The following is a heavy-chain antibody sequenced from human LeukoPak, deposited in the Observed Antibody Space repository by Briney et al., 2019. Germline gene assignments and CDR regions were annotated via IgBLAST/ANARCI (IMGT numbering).Heavy chain of an antibody. J-gene: IGHJ4*02. V-gene: IGHV4-39*01. CDR2: IYYSGST. CDR1: GGSISSSSYY. CDR3: ARAKAYYYDSSGYYPNFDY. Sequence: SETLSLTCTVSGGSISSSSYYWGWIRQPPGKGLEWIVSIYYSGSTYYNPSLKSRVTISVDTSKNQFSLKLSSVTAADTAVYYCARAKAYYYDSSGYYPNFDYWGQGTLVTVSS. D-gene: IGHD3-22*01.